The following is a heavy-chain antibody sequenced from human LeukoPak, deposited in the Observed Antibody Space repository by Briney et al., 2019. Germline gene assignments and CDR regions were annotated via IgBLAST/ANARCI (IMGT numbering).Heavy chain of an antibody. Sequence: SETLSLTCAVSGYSISSGYYWGWIRQPPGKGLEWIGSIYHSGSTYYNPSLKSRVTISVDTSKNQFSLKLSSVTAADTAVYYCARQFANDYSNYVHYPWGQGTLVTVSS. CDR3: ARQFANDYSNYVHYP. J-gene: IGHJ5*02. D-gene: IGHD4-11*01. CDR2: IYHSGST. CDR1: GYSISSGYY. V-gene: IGHV4-38-2*01.